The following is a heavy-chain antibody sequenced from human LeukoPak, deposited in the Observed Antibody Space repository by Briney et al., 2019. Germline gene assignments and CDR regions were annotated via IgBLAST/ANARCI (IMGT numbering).Heavy chain of an antibody. Sequence: GGSLRLSCAASGFTFSSYSMNWVRQAPGKGLEWVSSISSSSGYIYYADSVKGRFTISRDNAKNSLYLQMNSLRAEDTAVYYCARGLCSCSEYYFDYWGQGTRVTVSS. CDR1: GFTFSSYS. D-gene: IGHD3-16*01. CDR2: ISSSSGYI. J-gene: IGHJ4*02. V-gene: IGHV3-21*01. CDR3: ARGLCSCSEYYFDY.